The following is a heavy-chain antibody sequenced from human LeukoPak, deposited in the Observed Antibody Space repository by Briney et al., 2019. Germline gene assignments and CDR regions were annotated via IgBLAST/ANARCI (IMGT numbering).Heavy chain of an antibody. Sequence: GGSLRLSCAASGFTLSSYGTHWARQAPGKGLEGVAVISYDGGNKYYADSVKGRFTISRDNSKNTLYLQMNSLRAEDTAVYYCAKDITMIVDFDYWGQGTLVTVSS. CDR3: AKDITMIVDFDY. CDR2: ISYDGGNK. D-gene: IGHD3-22*01. V-gene: IGHV3-30*18. CDR1: GFTLSSYG. J-gene: IGHJ4*02.